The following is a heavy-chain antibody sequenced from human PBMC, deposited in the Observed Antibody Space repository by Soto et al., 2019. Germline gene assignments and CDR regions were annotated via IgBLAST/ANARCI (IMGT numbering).Heavy chain of an antibody. CDR1: GDSVSSNSAA. Sequence: PSQTLSLTCAISGDSVSSNSAAWNWIRQSPSRGLEWLGRTFYRSKWYNDYAVSVKSRVTINPDTSKNQFSLQLNSVTPEDTAVYFCARDWGRGGASPFDYWGQGTLVTVSS. CDR3: ARDWGRGGASPFDY. CDR2: TFYRSKWYN. J-gene: IGHJ4*02. D-gene: IGHD3-10*01. V-gene: IGHV6-1*01.